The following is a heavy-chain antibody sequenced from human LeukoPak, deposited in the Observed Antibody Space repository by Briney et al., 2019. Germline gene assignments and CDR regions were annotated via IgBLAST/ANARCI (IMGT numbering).Heavy chain of an antibody. CDR3: VRRREYYVWGSYRLRPLDY. V-gene: IGHV4-34*01. CDR1: GGSFSGYY. CDR2: INHSGST. J-gene: IGHJ4*02. D-gene: IGHD3-16*02. Sequence: SETLSLTCAVSGGSFSGYYLSWIRQPPGKGLEWIGEINHSGSTNYNPSLTRRVTISVDTSKNQLSLMLSYVTAADTAVYCCVRRREYYVWGSYRLRPLDYWRGGRQVSVSS.